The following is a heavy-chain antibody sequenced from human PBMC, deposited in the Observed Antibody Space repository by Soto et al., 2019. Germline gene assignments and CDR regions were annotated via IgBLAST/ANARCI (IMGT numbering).Heavy chain of an antibody. J-gene: IGHJ4*02. CDR2: ISGHNGNT. D-gene: IGHD3-22*01. V-gene: IGHV1-18*04. CDR1: GYTFTSYG. CDR3: ARHRFNYYDDTVYYYFDY. Sequence: SVKVSCKTSGYTFTSYGISWVRQAPGQGPEWVGWISGHNGNTNHPHSLQDRVTMTTDTSRNTAYMELRSLRSDDTAVYYCARHRFNYYDDTVYYYFDYWGQGTLVTVSS.